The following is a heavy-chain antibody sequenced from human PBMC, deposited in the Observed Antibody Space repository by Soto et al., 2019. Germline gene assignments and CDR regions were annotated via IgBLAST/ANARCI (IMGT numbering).Heavy chain of an antibody. J-gene: IGHJ4*02. Sequence: PGGSLRLSCAASGFTFSSYDMHWVRQATGKGLEWVSAIGTAGDTYYPGSVKGRFTISRDNSKNTLYLQMNSLRAEDTAVYYCARRGPGTYFDYWGQGTLVTVSS. V-gene: IGHV3-13*04. CDR2: IGTAGDT. CDR3: ARRGPGTYFDY. D-gene: IGHD6-13*01. CDR1: GFTFSSYD.